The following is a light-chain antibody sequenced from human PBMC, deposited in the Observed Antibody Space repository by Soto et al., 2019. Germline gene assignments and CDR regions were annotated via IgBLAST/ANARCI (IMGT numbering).Light chain of an antibody. Sequence: QSVLTQPASVSGSPGQSITISCTGTSSDVGGYNYVSWYQQYLGKAPKLMIYDVSNRPSGVSNRFSGSKSGDTASLTISGLQAEDEADYYCSSYTSSSTAYVVFGGGTKLTVL. J-gene: IGLJ2*01. CDR2: DVS. V-gene: IGLV2-14*01. CDR3: SSYTSSSTAYVV. CDR1: SSDVGGYNY.